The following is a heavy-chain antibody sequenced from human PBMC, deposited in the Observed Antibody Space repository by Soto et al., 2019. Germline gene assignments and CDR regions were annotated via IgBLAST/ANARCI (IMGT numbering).Heavy chain of an antibody. V-gene: IGHV1-69*12. D-gene: IGHD5-18*01. Sequence: QVQLVQSGAEVKKPESSVKISCKAPGGTFSTYAISWVRQAPGQGLEWMGGIIPMLGTANYAQRFQDRVTIPADESTNTVYMELSSLRSEDTAVYFCASGIQLWLRRINNGYSGWGQGTLVTVSS. CDR1: GGTFSTYA. CDR2: IIPMLGTA. J-gene: IGHJ4*02. CDR3: ASGIQLWLRRINNGYSG.